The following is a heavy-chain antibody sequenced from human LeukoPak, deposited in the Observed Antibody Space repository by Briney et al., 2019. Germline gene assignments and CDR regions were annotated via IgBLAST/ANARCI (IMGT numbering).Heavy chain of an antibody. D-gene: IGHD2-2*01. CDR1: GGSISSYY. V-gene: IGHV4-34*01. Sequence: SETLSLTCTVSGGSISSYYWSWIRQPPGKGLEWIGEINHSGSTNYNPSLKSRVTISVDTSKNQFSLKLSSVTAADTAVYYCAAGMSIVPAATLLYWGQGTLVTVSS. CDR3: AAGMSIVPAATLLY. CDR2: INHSGST. J-gene: IGHJ4*02.